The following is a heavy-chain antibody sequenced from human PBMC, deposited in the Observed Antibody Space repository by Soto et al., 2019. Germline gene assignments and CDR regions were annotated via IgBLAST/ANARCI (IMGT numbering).Heavy chain of an antibody. J-gene: IGHJ4*02. V-gene: IGHV3-30*18. CDR1: GFTFSSYG. D-gene: IGHD5-18*01. CDR2: ISKDGSDK. Sequence: QVLLVESGGGVVQPGRSLRLSCTGSGFTFSSYGMHWVRQGPGQGLEWVAVISKDGSDKYHADSVKGRFTISRDNSKNTLYLQMNSLSAEDTAVYYCVKAQVDTPMDFRTANGGQGTLVTVSS. CDR3: VKAQVDTPMDFRTAN.